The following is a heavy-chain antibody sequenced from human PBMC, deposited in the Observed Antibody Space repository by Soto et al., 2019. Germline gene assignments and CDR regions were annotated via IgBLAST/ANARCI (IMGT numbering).Heavy chain of an antibody. J-gene: IGHJ4*02. CDR1: GGSISDNW. V-gene: IGHV4-4*02. D-gene: IGHD6-19*01. Sequence: QVQLQESGPGLVKPSGTLFLTCAVSGGSISDNWWSWVRQPPGKGLEWIGEIYHSGTTYYTPSLRSRVVILGAKSARQISLTLSSVTAADTAVYYCARHVAVPRTRGFDYWGPGTLVAVSS. CDR2: IYHSGTT. CDR3: ARHVAVPRTRGFDY.